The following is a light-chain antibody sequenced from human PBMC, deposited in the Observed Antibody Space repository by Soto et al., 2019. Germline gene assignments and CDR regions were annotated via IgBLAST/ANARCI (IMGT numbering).Light chain of an antibody. Sequence: EIVMTQSPATLSVSPGERATLSCRASQSVSSDLAWYQQRPGQTPRLLIYGASTRATGVPARFSGSGSGTEFTLTISSLQSEDFATYYCQQLNTYPVTFGGGTKVEIK. J-gene: IGKJ4*01. CDR1: QSVSSD. CDR2: GAS. V-gene: IGKV3-15*01. CDR3: QQLNTYPVT.